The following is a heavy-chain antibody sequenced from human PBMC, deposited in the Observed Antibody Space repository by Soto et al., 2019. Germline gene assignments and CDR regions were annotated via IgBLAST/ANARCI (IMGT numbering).Heavy chain of an antibody. V-gene: IGHV3-7*01. D-gene: IGHD3-10*01. CDR1: GFTFGIYC. CDR2: IKWDASEK. CDR3: ASDSGYGSGTSVNHDLDY. Sequence: GGSLRLSCAASGFTFGIYCMSWVRQAPGKGLEWLATIKWDASEKKYVDSVKGRFTMSRDNAKNSLYLQMDSLRAEDTAVYYCASDSGYGSGTSVNHDLDYWGHGTLVTVSS. J-gene: IGHJ4*01.